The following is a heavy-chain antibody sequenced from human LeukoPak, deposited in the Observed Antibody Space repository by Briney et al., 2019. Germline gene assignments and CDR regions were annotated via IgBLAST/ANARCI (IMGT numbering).Heavy chain of an antibody. CDR2: ISSSGSTI. Sequence: PGGSLRLSCAASGFTFSDYYMSWIRQAPGKGLEWVSYISSSGSTIYYADSVKGRFTISRDNAKNSLYLQMNSLRAEDTAVYYCGRDLGVSGSYYGGIPLEDDYWGQGTLVTVSS. CDR3: GRDLGVSGSYYGGIPLEDDY. CDR1: GFTFSDYY. D-gene: IGHD1-26*01. J-gene: IGHJ4*02. V-gene: IGHV3-11*04.